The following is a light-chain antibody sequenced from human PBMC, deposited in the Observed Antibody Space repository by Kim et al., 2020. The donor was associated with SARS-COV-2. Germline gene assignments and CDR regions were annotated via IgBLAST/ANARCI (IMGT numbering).Light chain of an antibody. V-gene: IGKV1-5*03. Sequence: SASVGDRVTSSCRASQTISSSLAWYQQKVGKAPKLLIYKASSVETGVPSRFSGSGSGTEFTLTISSLQPDDFATYYCQQHDSYPWTFGQGTKLEI. CDR2: KAS. CDR1: QTISSS. CDR3: QQHDSYPWT. J-gene: IGKJ1*01.